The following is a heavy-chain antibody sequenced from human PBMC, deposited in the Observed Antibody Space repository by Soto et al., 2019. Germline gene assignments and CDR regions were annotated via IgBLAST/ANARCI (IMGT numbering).Heavy chain of an antibody. D-gene: IGHD5-12*01. CDR3: ASSRGPSPFDY. Sequence: SETLSLTCTVYGGSFSGYDWSWIRQPPGKGLEWIGEINHSGSTNYNPSLKSRVTISVDTSKNQFSLKLSSVTAADTAVYYCASSRGPSPFDYWGQGTLVTVSS. J-gene: IGHJ4*02. CDR2: INHSGST. V-gene: IGHV4-34*01. CDR1: GGSFSGYD.